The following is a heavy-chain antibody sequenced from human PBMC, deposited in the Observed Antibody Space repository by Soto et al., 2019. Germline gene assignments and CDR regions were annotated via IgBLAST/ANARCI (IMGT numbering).Heavy chain of an antibody. CDR2: IYYSGST. CDR3: AGSRTRWFDP. J-gene: IGHJ5*02. Sequence: SETLSLTCTVSGGSISSYYWSWIRQPPGKGLEWIGYIYYSGSTNYNPSLKSRVTISVDTSKNQFSLKLSSVTAADTAVYYCAGSRTRWFDPWGQGTLVTVS. CDR1: GGSISSYY. D-gene: IGHD2-2*01. V-gene: IGHV4-59*01.